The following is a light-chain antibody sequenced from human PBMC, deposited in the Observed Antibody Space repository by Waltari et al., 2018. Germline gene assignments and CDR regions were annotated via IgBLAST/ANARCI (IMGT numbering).Light chain of an antibody. CDR3: QQTSSPPQT. V-gene: IGKV1-39*01. CDR2: ATS. Sequence: GDRITITCRSSQNIYSYLNWYQQKPGRAPELLIYATSSLLSGVPSRFSGRGSGTDFTLTIINLQPEDIATYYCQQTSSPPQTFGQGTKVE. J-gene: IGKJ1*01. CDR1: QNIYSY.